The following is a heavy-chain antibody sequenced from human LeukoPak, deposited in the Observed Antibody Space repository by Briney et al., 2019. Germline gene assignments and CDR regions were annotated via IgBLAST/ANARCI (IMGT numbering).Heavy chain of an antibody. J-gene: IGHJ4*02. Sequence: ASVKVSCKASGYTFTSYDINWVRQATGQGLEWMGWMNPNSGNTGYAQKFQGRVIMTRNTSISTAYMELSSLRSEDTAVYYCARAVRCSGGSCYYFDYWGQGTLVTVSS. D-gene: IGHD2-15*01. V-gene: IGHV1-8*01. CDR3: ARAVRCSGGSCYYFDY. CDR1: GYTFTSYD. CDR2: MNPNSGNT.